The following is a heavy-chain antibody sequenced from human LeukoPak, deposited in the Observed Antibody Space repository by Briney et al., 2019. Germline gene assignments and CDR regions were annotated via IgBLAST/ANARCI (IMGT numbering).Heavy chain of an antibody. CDR2: IYSGGST. Sequence: GGSLRLSCAASGFTVSSNYMSWVRQAPGKGLEWVSVIYSGGSTYYADSVKGRFTISRDNSKNTLYLQMNSLRAEDTAVYYCAKWGYYYDSSGYYYVPYFDYWGQGTLVTVSS. CDR3: AKWGYYYDSSGYYYVPYFDY. V-gene: IGHV3-53*01. J-gene: IGHJ4*02. D-gene: IGHD3-22*01. CDR1: GFTVSSNY.